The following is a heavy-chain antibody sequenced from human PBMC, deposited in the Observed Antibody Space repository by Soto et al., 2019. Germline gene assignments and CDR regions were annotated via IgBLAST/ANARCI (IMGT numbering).Heavy chain of an antibody. CDR2: ISSSSSYI. D-gene: IGHD5-12*01. J-gene: IGHJ4*02. CDR1: GFTFSSYS. V-gene: IGHV3-21*01. CDR3: ARAGGYSGYDYRY. Sequence: EVPLVESGGGLVKPGGSLRLSCAASGFTFSSYSMNWVRQAPGKGLEWVSSISSSSSYIYYADSVKGRFTISRDNAKNSLYLQMSSLRAEDTAVYYCARAGGYSGYDYRYWGQGTLVTVSS.